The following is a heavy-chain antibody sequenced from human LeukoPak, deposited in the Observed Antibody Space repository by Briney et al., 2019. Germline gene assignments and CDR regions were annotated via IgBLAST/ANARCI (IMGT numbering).Heavy chain of an antibody. CDR2: INPSGGST. CDR1: GYTFTSYD. CDR3: ARGWGDIVVVPAAIEGNWFDP. V-gene: IGHV1-46*01. J-gene: IGHJ5*02. D-gene: IGHD2-2*01. Sequence: ASVKVSCKASGYTFTSYDINWVRQATGQGLEWMGIINPSGGSTSYAQKFQGRVTMTRDTSTSTVYMELSSLRSEDTAVYYCARGWGDIVVVPAAIEGNWFDPWGQGTLVTVSS.